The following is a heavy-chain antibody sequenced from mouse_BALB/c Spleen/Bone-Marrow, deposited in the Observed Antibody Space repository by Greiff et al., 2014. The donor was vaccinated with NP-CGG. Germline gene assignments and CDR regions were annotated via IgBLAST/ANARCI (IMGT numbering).Heavy chain of an antibody. V-gene: IGHV1S81*02. J-gene: IGHJ3*01. Sequence: QVQLKESGAELVKPGASVKLSCKASGYTFTRYWMHWVKPRPGQGLEWIGEINPSNGRTNYNEKFKSKATLTVDKSSSTAYMQLSSLTSEDYAVYYCARYATATYWFAYWGQGTLVTVAA. CDR3: ARYATATYWFAY. D-gene: IGHD1-2*01. CDR2: INPSNGRT. CDR1: GYTFTRYW.